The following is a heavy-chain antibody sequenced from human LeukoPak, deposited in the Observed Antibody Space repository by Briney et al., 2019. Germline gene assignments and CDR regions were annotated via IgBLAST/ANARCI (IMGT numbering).Heavy chain of an antibody. CDR3: ARGYGDYGAFDI. CDR1: GYTFTGYY. J-gene: IGHJ3*02. D-gene: IGHD4-17*01. CDR2: INPNSGGT. Sequence: ASVKVSCKASGYTFTGYYTHWVRQAPGQGLEWMGWINPNSGGTNYAQKFQGRVTMTRDTSISTAYMELSRLRSDDTAVYYCARGYGDYGAFDIWGQGTMVTVSS. V-gene: IGHV1-2*02.